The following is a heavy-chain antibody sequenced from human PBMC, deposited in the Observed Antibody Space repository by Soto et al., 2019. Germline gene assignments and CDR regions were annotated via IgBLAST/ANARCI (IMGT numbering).Heavy chain of an antibody. D-gene: IGHD6-13*01. J-gene: IGHJ4*02. CDR2: IYYRGST. Sequence: SETLSLSCTVSGGSISSYYWSWIRQPPGKGLEWIGYIYYRGSTNYNPSLKSRVTISVDTSKNQFSLKLSPVTAADTAVYYCARHLAAAANFDYWGQGTLVTVSS. CDR1: GGSISSYY. V-gene: IGHV4-59*08. CDR3: ARHLAAAANFDY.